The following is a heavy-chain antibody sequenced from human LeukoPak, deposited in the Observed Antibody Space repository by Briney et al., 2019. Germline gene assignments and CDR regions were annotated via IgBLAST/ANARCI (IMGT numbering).Heavy chain of an antibody. CDR2: IRYDGSYT. CDR3: AKGYSLVFTTVEYFVDY. CDR1: GFTFSSYD. D-gene: IGHD2-8*01. J-gene: IGHJ4*02. V-gene: IGHV3-30*02. Sequence: PGGSLRLSCEASGFTFSSYDMHWVRQAPGKGLEWVAFIRYDGSYTYYADSVKGRFTISRDNSENTLYLQMNSLRAEDTAVFYCAKGYSLVFTTVEYFVDYWGQGAVVPVSS.